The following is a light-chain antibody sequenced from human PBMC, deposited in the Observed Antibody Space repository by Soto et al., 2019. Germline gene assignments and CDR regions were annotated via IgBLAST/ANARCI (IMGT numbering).Light chain of an antibody. Sequence: EIVLTQSPGTLSLSPGERATLSCRASQTVSSSFLAWYQQTPGQAPRLLIYGASTRASGIPTRFSGSGSGTEFTLTISRLEPEDFAVYYCQQYGSSPLTFGGGTKVDIK. CDR1: QTVSSSF. CDR2: GAS. CDR3: QQYGSSPLT. J-gene: IGKJ4*01. V-gene: IGKV3-20*01.